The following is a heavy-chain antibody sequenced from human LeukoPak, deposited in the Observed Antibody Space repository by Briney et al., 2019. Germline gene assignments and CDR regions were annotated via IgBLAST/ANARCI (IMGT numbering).Heavy chain of an antibody. CDR1: GFIFDDYG. J-gene: IGHJ6*03. CDR3: ARRAYSTFYYYYYMDV. D-gene: IGHD4-11*01. CDR2: INWNGGST. Sequence: GGSLRLSCAASGFIFDDYGMSWVRQAPGKGLEWVSGINWNGGSTGYADSVKGRFTISRDNAKNSLYLQMNSLRAEDTALYYCARRAYSTFYYYYYMDVWGKGTTVTVSS. V-gene: IGHV3-20*04.